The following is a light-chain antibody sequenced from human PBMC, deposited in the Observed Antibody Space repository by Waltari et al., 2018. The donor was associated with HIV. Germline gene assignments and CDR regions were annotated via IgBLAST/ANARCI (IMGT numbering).Light chain of an antibody. J-gene: IGKJ2*02. Sequence: DIQMTQSPSTLSASVGDRVTITCRASQSISGWLAWYRQKPGKAPKLLIYKASTLETGVPSRFSGSGSGTEFALTINSLQPDDFATYYCQQYSTYSGTFGQGTKLEI. CDR3: QQYSTYSGT. CDR1: QSISGW. V-gene: IGKV1-5*03. CDR2: KAS.